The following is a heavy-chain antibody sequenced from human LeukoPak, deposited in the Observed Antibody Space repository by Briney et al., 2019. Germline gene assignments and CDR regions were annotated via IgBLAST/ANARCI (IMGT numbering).Heavy chain of an antibody. CDR1: GFTFSSYE. J-gene: IGHJ4*02. CDR3: AKARAGYYDFDY. Sequence: GGSLRLSCAASGFTFSSYEMNWVRQAPGKGLEWVSYISSSGSTIYYADSVKGRFTISRDNSRNTLYLQMNSLRAKDTAEYYCAKARAGYYDFDYWGQGTPVTVSS. V-gene: IGHV3-48*03. D-gene: IGHD3-22*01. CDR2: ISSSGSTI.